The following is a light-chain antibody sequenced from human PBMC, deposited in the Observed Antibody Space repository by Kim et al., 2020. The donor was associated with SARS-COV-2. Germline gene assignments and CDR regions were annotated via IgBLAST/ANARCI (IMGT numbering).Light chain of an antibody. Sequence: QPVLTQSPSASASLGASVKLTCTQSSGHSNFAIAWHQQQPEKGPRYLMKLNSDGSHSKGDGIPDRFSGSSSGAERYLTISSLQSEDEADYYCQTWGTGILVFGGGTQLTVL. CDR2: LNSDGSH. J-gene: IGLJ3*02. CDR3: QTWGTGILV. V-gene: IGLV4-69*01. CDR1: SGHSNFA.